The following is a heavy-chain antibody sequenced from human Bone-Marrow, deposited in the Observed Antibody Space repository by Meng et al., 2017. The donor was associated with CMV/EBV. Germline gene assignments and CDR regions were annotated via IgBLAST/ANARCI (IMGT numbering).Heavy chain of an antibody. CDR2: INHSGST. CDR1: GSVSHYY. J-gene: IGHJ4*02. D-gene: IGHD6-13*01. Sequence: GSVSHYYWTWIRQPPGKGLEWIGEINHSGSTNYNPSLKSRVTISVDTSKNQFSLKLSSVTAADTAVYYCARGLGYEGQQLVLAGFDYWGQGTLVTVSS. V-gene: IGHV4-34*01. CDR3: ARGLGYEGQQLVLAGFDY.